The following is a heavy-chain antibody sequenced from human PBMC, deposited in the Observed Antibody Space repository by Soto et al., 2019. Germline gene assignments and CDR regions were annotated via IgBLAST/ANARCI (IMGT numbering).Heavy chain of an antibody. CDR2: INAGNGNT. J-gene: IGHJ3*02. D-gene: IGHD6-13*01. CDR3: AREVAADGTFREDVFDI. Sequence: ASVKVSCKASGYTFTSYAMHWVRQAPGQRLEWMGWINAGNGNTKYSQKFQGRVTMTADESTITAYLELSSLKHDDTAVYYCAREVAADGTFREDVFDIWGQGTLVTVSS. V-gene: IGHV1-3*01. CDR1: GYTFTSYA.